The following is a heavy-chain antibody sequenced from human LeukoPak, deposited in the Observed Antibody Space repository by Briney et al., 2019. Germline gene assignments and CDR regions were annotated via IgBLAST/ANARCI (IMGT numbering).Heavy chain of an antibody. CDR3: ARDPGYYGSGSYYSPYYSDY. Sequence: SQTLSLTCAISGDFVSTNSAAWNWIRQSPSRGLEWLGRTYYRSKWYNDYAVSVTSRITINADTSKNQFSLQLNSVTPEDTAVYYCARDPGYYGSGSYYSPYYSDYWGQGTLVTVSS. CDR1: GDFVSTNSAA. D-gene: IGHD3-10*01. J-gene: IGHJ4*02. CDR2: TYYRSKWYN. V-gene: IGHV6-1*01.